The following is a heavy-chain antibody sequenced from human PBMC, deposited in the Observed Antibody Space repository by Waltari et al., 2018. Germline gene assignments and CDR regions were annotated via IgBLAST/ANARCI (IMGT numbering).Heavy chain of an antibody. CDR2: ISGSGTYI. D-gene: IGHD3-3*01. CDR3: ARENLGVIIFHYYFMDV. CDR1: GFAFSNYN. J-gene: IGHJ6*03. Sequence: EVQPVESGGGLVKPGGSLRLSCAASGFAFSNYNMNWVRQAPGKGQEWVSSISGSGTYIYYSDSVKGRFTISRDNAKNSLFLQMNSLRAEDTAVYYCARENLGVIIFHYYFMDVWGKGTTVTISS. V-gene: IGHV3-21*06.